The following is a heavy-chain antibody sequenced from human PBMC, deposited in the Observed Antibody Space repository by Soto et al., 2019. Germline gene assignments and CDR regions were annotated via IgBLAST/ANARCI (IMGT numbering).Heavy chain of an antibody. V-gene: IGHV3-30-3*01. J-gene: IGHJ5*02. CDR1: GFTFSSYA. Sequence: QVQLVESGGGVVQPGRSLRLSCAASGFTFSSYAMHWVRQAPGKGLEWVAVISYDGSNKYYADSVKGRFTISRDNSKNTLYLQMNRLRAEDTAVYYCARDILGWFDPWGQGTLVTVSS. CDR2: ISYDGSNK. CDR3: ARDILGWFDP. D-gene: IGHD2-15*01.